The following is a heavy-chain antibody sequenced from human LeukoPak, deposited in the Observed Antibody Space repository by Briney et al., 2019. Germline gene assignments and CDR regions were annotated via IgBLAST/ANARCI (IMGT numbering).Heavy chain of an antibody. CDR2: ISYDGSNK. J-gene: IGHJ4*02. CDR3: AKVVWPGGYFDY. Sequence: TGGSLRLSCAASGFTFSSYGMHWVRQAPGKGLEWVAVISYDGSNKYYADSVKGRFTISRDNSKNTLYLQMNSLRAEDTAVYYCAKVVWPGGYFDYWGQGTLVTVSS. CDR1: GFTFSSYG. V-gene: IGHV3-30*18. D-gene: IGHD2-8*01.